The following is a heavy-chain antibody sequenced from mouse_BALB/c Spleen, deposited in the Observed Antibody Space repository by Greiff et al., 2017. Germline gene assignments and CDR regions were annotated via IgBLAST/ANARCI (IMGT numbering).Heavy chain of an antibody. V-gene: IGHV2-6-7*01. Sequence: QVQLQQSGPGLVAPSQSLSITCTVSGFSLTGYGVNWVRQPPGKGLEWLGMIWGDGSTDYNSALKSRLSISKDNSKSQVFLKMNSLQTDDTARYYCARDRGLLQYAMDYWGQGTSVTVSS. CDR1: GFSLTGYG. CDR2: IWGDGST. D-gene: IGHD2-3*01. CDR3: ARDRGLLQYAMDY. J-gene: IGHJ4*01.